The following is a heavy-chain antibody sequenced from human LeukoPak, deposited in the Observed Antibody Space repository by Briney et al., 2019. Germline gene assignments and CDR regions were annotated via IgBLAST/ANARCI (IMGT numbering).Heavy chain of an antibody. CDR2: IKSKTDGGTT. D-gene: IGHD2-2*02. V-gene: IGHV3-15*01. J-gene: IGHJ6*02. CDR3: TTEMVVPAAICMDV. Sequence: GGSLRLSCAASGFTFSNAWMSWVRQAPGKGLEWVGRIKSKTDGGTTGYAAPVKGRFTISRDDSKNTLYLQMNSLKTEDTAVYYCTTEMVVPAAICMDVWGQGTTVTVSS. CDR1: GFTFSNAW.